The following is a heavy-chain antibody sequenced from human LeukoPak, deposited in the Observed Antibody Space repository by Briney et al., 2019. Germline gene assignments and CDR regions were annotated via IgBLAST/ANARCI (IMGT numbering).Heavy chain of an antibody. Sequence: GGSLRLSCAASGFTFSSYAMSWVRQAPGKGLEWVSAISGSGGSTYYADSVKGRFAISRDNSKSTLYLQMNSLRAEDTAVYYCAKGPNYGSGSYYPRYWGQGTLVTVSS. CDR2: ISGSGGST. V-gene: IGHV3-23*01. CDR1: GFTFSSYA. J-gene: IGHJ4*02. D-gene: IGHD3-10*01. CDR3: AKGPNYGSGSYYPRY.